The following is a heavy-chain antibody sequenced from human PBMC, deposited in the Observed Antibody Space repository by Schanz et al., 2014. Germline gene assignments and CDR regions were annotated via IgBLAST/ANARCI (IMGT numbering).Heavy chain of an antibody. CDR1: GFTLSNYA. Sequence: EAHLVESGGGLVKPGGSLRLSCAASGFTLSNYAMSWVRQAPGKGLEWVSALSEGGGGTHYADSVRGRFTISSDSSKNTLYLQMSSLRAEDTAVYYCAKSQGSSFDSWGQGTLVTVSS. CDR2: LSEGGGGT. J-gene: IGHJ4*02. CDR3: AKSQGSSFDS. D-gene: IGHD6-13*01. V-gene: IGHV3-23*04.